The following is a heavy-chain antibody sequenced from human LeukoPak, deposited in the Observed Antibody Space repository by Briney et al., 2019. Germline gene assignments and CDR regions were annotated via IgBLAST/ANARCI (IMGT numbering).Heavy chain of an antibody. Sequence: GGSLRLSCAASGFTFSSYSMNWVRQAPGKGLEWVSSISSSSSYIYYADSVKGRFTISRDNDRYLLFLQMTSLRAEDTGVYYCARSRRAFDIWGHGTMVTVSS. CDR1: GFTFSSYS. D-gene: IGHD6-6*01. J-gene: IGHJ3*02. CDR2: ISSSSSYI. CDR3: ARSRRAFDI. V-gene: IGHV3-21*06.